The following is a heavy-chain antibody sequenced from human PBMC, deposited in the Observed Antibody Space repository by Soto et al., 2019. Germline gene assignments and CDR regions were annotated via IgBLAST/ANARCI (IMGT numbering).Heavy chain of an antibody. CDR2: ISSSSSTI. V-gene: IGHV3-48*02. J-gene: IGHJ5*02. Sequence: PGGSLRLSCAASGFTFSSYSMNWVRQAPGKGLEWVSYISSSSSTIYYADSVKGRFTISRDNAKNSLYLQMNSLGDEDTAVYYCARDPIIYSGYVNWFDPWGQGTLVTVSS. CDR3: ARDPIIYSGYVNWFDP. CDR1: GFTFSSYS. D-gene: IGHD5-12*01.